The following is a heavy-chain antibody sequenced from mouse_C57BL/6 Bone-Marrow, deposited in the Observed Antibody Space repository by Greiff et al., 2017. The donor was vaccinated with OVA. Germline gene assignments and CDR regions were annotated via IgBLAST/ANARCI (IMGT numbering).Heavy chain of an antibody. V-gene: IGHV1-82*01. CDR1: GYAFSSSW. CDR3: ARLDYGRGFAY. J-gene: IGHJ3*01. Sequence: QVTLKVSGPELVKPGASVKISCKASGYAFSSSWLNWVKPRPGKGLEWIGRIYPGDGDTHYNGKFKGKATLTADKSSSTAYMQLSSLTSEDSAVYFCARLDYGRGFAYWGQGTLVTVSA. CDR2: IYPGDGDT. D-gene: IGHD1-1*01.